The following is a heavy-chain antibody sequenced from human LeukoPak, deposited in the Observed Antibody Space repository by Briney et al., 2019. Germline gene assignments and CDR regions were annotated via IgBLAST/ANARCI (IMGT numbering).Heavy chain of an antibody. Sequence: GASVKVSCKASGYTFTGYYMHWVRQAPGQGLEWMGWINPNSGGTNYAQKFQGRVTMTRDTSISTAYMELSRLRSDDTAVYYCARSSASYYYYYMDVWGKGTTVTVSS. CDR3: ARSSASYYYYYMDV. CDR1: GYTFTGYY. V-gene: IGHV1-2*02. D-gene: IGHD6-19*01. CDR2: INPNSGGT. J-gene: IGHJ6*03.